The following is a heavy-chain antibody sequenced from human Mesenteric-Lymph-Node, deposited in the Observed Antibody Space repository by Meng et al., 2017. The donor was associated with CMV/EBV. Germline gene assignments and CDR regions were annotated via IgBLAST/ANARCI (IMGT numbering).Heavy chain of an antibody. J-gene: IGHJ4*02. CDR3: ARVPDY. CDR1: VACISRSGYS. Sequence: RSLPCSVSVACISRSGYSWSWVRQRPGKGLEWIGYVYHGVSTYYNPSLKSRPSISGDTSKNQFSLNLTSVTAADTAVYYCARVPDYWGQGTLVTVSS. CDR2: VYHGVST. V-gene: IGHV4-31*03.